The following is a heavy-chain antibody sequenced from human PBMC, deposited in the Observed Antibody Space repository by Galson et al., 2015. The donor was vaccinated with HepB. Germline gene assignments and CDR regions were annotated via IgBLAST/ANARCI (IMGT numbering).Heavy chain of an antibody. Sequence: SLRLSCAASGFTFSSYGMHWVRQAPGKGLEWVAVISYDGSNKYYADSVKGRFTISRDNSKNTLYLQMNSLRAEDTAVYYCANGDYYDSSGYEGGDAFDIWGQGTMVTVSS. CDR2: ISYDGSNK. J-gene: IGHJ3*02. CDR3: ANGDYYDSSGYEGGDAFDI. V-gene: IGHV3-30*18. D-gene: IGHD3-22*01. CDR1: GFTFSSYG.